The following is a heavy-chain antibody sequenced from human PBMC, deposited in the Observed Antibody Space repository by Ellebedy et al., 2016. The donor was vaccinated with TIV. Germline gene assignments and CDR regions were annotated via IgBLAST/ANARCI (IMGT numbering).Heavy chain of an antibody. Sequence: GESLKISCGASGFTFSTHAIHWVRQAPGRGLEWVAFIWSDGINKYYADSVKGRFTISRDNSKNTVYLQMNSLRAEDTAVYYCARDPPGSGWSFDYWGQGTLVTVSS. CDR2: IWSDGINK. D-gene: IGHD6-19*01. V-gene: IGHV3-33*01. CDR3: ARDPPGSGWSFDY. CDR1: GFTFSTHA. J-gene: IGHJ4*02.